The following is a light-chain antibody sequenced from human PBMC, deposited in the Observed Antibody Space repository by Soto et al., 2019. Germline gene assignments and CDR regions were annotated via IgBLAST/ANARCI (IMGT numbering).Light chain of an antibody. Sequence: EIVLTQSPGTLSLSPGQRATLSCRASDSVSSNYLAWYQQKPGQAPRLLIYRSSTRVTGIPDRFSGSGSGTDFTLTISRLEPEDFAVYFCQQYVNSLTFGGGTNVEIK. V-gene: IGKV3-20*01. CDR1: DSVSSNY. J-gene: IGKJ4*01. CDR2: RSS. CDR3: QQYVNSLT.